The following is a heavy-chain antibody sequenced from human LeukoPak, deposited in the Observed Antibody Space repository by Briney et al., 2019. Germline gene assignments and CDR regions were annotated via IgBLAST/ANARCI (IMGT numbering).Heavy chain of an antibody. D-gene: IGHD4-11*01. J-gene: IGHJ4*02. V-gene: IGHV3-7*01. CDR1: GFTFSSYA. Sequence: GGFLRLSCAASGFTFSSYAMSWVRQAPGKGLEWVANIKQDGSEKYYVDSLKGRFTISRDNAKNSLYLQMNSLRAEDTAVYYCVSSYDYSGTGSFDHWGQGILVTVSS. CDR2: IKQDGSEK. CDR3: VSSYDYSGTGSFDH.